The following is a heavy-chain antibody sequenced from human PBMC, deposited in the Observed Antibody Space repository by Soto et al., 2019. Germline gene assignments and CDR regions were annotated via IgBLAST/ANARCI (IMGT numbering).Heavy chain of an antibody. Sequence: SVKVSCKASGGTFSSYAISWVRQAPGQGLEWMGGVIPIFGTANYAQKFQGRVTITADESTSTAYMELSSLRSEDTAVYYCARMSGSYYYYYGMDVWGQGTTVTVSS. CDR3: ARMSGSYYYYYGMDV. CDR2: VIPIFGTA. D-gene: IGHD1-26*01. CDR1: GGTFSSYA. J-gene: IGHJ6*02. V-gene: IGHV1-69*13.